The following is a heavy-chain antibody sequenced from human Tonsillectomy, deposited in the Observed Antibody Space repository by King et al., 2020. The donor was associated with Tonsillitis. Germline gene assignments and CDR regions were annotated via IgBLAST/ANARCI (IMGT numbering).Heavy chain of an antibody. J-gene: IGHJ4*02. CDR1: GFTFSSYS. CDR3: AGGGAGGYDYVWGSYSFDY. CDR2: ISSSSYYI. V-gene: IGHV3-21*01. D-gene: IGHD3-16*01. Sequence: VQLVESGGGLVKPGGSLRLSCAASGFTFSSYSMNWVRQAPGKGLEWVSSISSSSYYIYYADSVKGRFTISRDNAKNSLYLQMNSLRAEDTAVYYCAGGGAGGYDYVWGSYSFDYWGQGTLVTVSS.